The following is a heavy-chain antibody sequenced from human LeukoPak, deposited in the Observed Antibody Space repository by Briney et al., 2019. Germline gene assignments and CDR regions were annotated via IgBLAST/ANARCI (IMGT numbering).Heavy chain of an antibody. J-gene: IGHJ4*02. CDR1: GFTFSSHA. CDR2: ISGSGGST. CDR3: EKGYYYGSGSYSTFDY. Sequence: GGSLRLSCAASGFTFSSHALSWLRQAPGKGLEWVSTISGSGGSTYYADSVKGRFTISRDNSKNTLYVQMSTLRADDTAVYYCEKGYYYGSGSYSTFDYWGQGTLVTVSS. D-gene: IGHD3-10*01. V-gene: IGHV3-23*01.